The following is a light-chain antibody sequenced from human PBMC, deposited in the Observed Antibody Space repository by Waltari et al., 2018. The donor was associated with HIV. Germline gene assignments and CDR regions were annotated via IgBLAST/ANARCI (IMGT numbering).Light chain of an antibody. J-gene: IGLJ3*02. V-gene: IGLV2-23*02. CDR1: SSDIGGYDI. Sequence: QSALTQPASVSGSPGQSITISCTGTSSDIGGYDIVSWFQQHPGKAPKVMIYEVTKRPSGVSNRLSGSKSGNTASLTIAGLQAEDEADYYCCSYAGGATSVFGGGTKLTVL. CDR2: EVT. CDR3: CSYAGGATSV.